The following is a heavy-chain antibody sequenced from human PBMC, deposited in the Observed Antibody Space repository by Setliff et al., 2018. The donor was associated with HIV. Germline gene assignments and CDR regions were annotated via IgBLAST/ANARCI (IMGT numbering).Heavy chain of an antibody. J-gene: IGHJ5*02. D-gene: IGHD3-22*01. V-gene: IGHV1-2*02. CDR2: INPSGGDT. CDR3: ARGRYYYDSSTYPNWFDP. CDR1: GGTFSSYP. Sequence: ASVKVSCKASGGTFSSYPISWVRQAPGQGLEWMGTINPSGGDTIYAPEFQGRVTMTTDTSISTAYMELSRLRSDDTAMYYCARGRYYYDSSTYPNWFDPWGPGTLVTVSS.